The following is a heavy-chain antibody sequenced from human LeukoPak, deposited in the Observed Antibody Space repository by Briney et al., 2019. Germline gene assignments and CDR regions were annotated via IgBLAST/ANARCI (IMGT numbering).Heavy chain of an antibody. Sequence: GASVKVSCKASGYTFSNYGITWARQAPGQGLESMGWISATDGTTNYAQKVQGRVTMTTDTSTSTAYMWLRSLRSDVSAGDYCARGGAAVTTHFSHWGQGTLVTVSS. D-gene: IGHD4-11*01. CDR1: GYTFSNYG. V-gene: IGHV1-18*01. CDR3: ARGGAAVTTHFSH. J-gene: IGHJ4*02. CDR2: ISATDGTT.